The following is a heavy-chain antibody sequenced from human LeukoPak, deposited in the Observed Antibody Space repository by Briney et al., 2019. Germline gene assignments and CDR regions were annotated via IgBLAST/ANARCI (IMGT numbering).Heavy chain of an antibody. CDR3: ARDLSGFGDFQH. Sequence: GGSLRLSCAASGFTFSSYWMSWVRQAPGKGLEWVAVISYDGSNRHYADSVKGRLTISRDNSKNTLYLQMNSLRAEDTAVYYCARDLSGFGDFQHWGQGTLVTVSS. D-gene: IGHD3-10*01. CDR1: GFTFSSYW. J-gene: IGHJ1*01. V-gene: IGHV3-30-3*01. CDR2: ISYDGSNR.